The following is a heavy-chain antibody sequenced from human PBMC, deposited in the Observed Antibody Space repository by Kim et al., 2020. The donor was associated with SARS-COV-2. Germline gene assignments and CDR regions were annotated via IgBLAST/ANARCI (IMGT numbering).Heavy chain of an antibody. CDR1: GYTLTELS. CDR3: ATRLVAEYYYGMDV. Sequence: ASVKVSCKVSGYTLTELSMHWVRQAPGKGLEWMGGFDPEDGETIYAQKFQGRVTMTEDTSTDTAYMELSSLRSEDTAVYYCATRLVAEYYYGMDVWGQGTTVTVSS. D-gene: IGHD2-15*01. V-gene: IGHV1-24*01. CDR2: FDPEDGET. J-gene: IGHJ6*02.